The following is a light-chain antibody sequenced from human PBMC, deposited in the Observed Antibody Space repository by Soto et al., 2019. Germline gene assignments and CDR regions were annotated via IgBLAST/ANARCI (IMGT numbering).Light chain of an antibody. CDR1: NSDVGAYNY. J-gene: IGLJ2*01. Sequence: QSALTQPASVSGSPGQSITISCTGTNSDVGAYNYVSWYQQHPGKAPKLLIYDVNNRPSGVSNRFSGSKSGNTASLTISGLQAEDEADYYCCSHTSSLTEVFGGGTNLTVL. V-gene: IGLV2-14*03. CDR3: CSHTSSLTEV. CDR2: DVN.